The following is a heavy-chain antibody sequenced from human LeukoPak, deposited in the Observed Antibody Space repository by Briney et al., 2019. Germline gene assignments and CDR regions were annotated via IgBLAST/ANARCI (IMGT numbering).Heavy chain of an antibody. CDR3: ARLDRITIFGVVSGGPYAFDI. V-gene: IGHV3-48*01. J-gene: IGHJ3*02. Sequence: GGSLRLSCAASGFTFSSYSMNWVRQAPGKGLEWVSYIGASSSPIFYADSVKGRFTISRDNARNSLYLQMNSLRAEDTAVYYCARLDRITIFGVVSGGPYAFDIWGQGTMVTVSS. CDR1: GFTFSSYS. CDR2: IGASSSPI. D-gene: IGHD3-3*01.